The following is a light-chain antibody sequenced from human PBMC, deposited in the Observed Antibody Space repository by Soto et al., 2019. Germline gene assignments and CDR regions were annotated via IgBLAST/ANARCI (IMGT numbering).Light chain of an antibody. J-gene: IGLJ2*01. CDR2: KNN. CDR3: AAWDDSLSAVL. V-gene: IGLV1-47*01. CDR1: SSNIGSNY. Sequence: QSVLTQPPSASGTPGQRVTLSCSGSSSNIGSNYVYWYQQLSGTAPKVLIYKNNQRPSGVPDRFSGSKSGTSASLAISGLRSEDEDDYYCAAWDDSLSAVLFGGGTQLTVL.